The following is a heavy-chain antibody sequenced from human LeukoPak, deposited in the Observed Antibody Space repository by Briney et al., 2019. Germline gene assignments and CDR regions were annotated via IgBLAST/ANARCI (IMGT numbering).Heavy chain of an antibody. Sequence: SETLSLTCTVSGGSISSSSYSWGWIRQPPGKGLEWIGSIYYSGSTYYNPSLKSRVTISVDTSKNQFSLKLSSVTAADTAVYYCAREYCSSTSCYRRDAFDIWGQGTMVTVSS. J-gene: IGHJ3*02. CDR3: AREYCSSTSCYRRDAFDI. V-gene: IGHV4-39*07. D-gene: IGHD2-2*02. CDR1: GGSISSSSYS. CDR2: IYYSGST.